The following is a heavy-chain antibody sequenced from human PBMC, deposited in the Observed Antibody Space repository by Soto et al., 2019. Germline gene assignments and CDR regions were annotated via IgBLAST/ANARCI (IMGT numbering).Heavy chain of an antibody. CDR3: ASDIKQQWLPDAFDI. D-gene: IGHD6-19*01. CDR1: GYTFASYY. CDR2: INPSGGST. Sequence: ASVKVSCKASGYTFASYYMHWVRQAPGQGLEWMGIINPSGGSTSYAQEFQGRVTMTRDTSTSTVYMELSSLRSEDTAVYYCASDIKQQWLPDAFDIWGQGTMVTVSS. V-gene: IGHV1-46*03. J-gene: IGHJ3*02.